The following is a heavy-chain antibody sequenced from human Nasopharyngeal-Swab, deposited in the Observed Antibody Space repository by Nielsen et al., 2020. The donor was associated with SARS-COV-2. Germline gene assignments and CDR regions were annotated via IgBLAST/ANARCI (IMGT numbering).Heavy chain of an antibody. Sequence: ESLKISCTVSGVSITSQYWSWIRQPPGKGLEWIGYISHNSGTSYNPSLKSRVTMFMDTSKNQFSLRLRSVTAADTAVYYYAKEGATGWFDPWGQGTLVTVSS. V-gene: IGHV4-59*11. CDR3: AKEGATGWFDP. CDR2: ISHNSGT. J-gene: IGHJ5*02. CDR1: GVSITSQY.